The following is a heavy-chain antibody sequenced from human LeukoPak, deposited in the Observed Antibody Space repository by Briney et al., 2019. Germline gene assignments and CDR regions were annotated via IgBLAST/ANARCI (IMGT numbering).Heavy chain of an antibody. J-gene: IGHJ6*02. CDR2: INPSGGST. CDR3: ARALETLEKSCSSTSCYDYYYYGMDV. CDR1: GYTFTSYY. Sequence: ASVNVSCKASGYTFTSYYMHWVRQAPGQGLEWMGIINPSGGSTSYAQKFQGRVTMTRDTSTSTVYMELSSLRSEDTAVYYCARALETLEKSCSSTSCYDYYYYGMDVWGQGTTVTVSS. D-gene: IGHD2-2*01. V-gene: IGHV1-46*01.